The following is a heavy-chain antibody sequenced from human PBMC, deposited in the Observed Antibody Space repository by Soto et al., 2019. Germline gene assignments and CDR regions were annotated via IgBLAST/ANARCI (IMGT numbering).Heavy chain of an antibody. D-gene: IGHD6-6*01. J-gene: IGHJ6*02. CDR1: GSTFSSYA. Sequence: QVQLVQSGAEVKKPGSSVKVSCRASGSTFSSYAVSWVRQAPGQGLEWMGVIIPLLNTPKYVQKFQGRVTITADASATTAYMELSSLRSEDTAVYYCARESSSPNYYYYGMDVWGQGTTVTVSS. CDR3: ARESSSPNYYYYGMDV. CDR2: IIPLLNTP. V-gene: IGHV1-69*01.